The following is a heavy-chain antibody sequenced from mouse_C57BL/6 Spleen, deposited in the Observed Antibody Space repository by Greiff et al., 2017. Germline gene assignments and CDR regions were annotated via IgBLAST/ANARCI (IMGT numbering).Heavy chain of an antibody. J-gene: IGHJ2*01. V-gene: IGHV1-61*01. CDR3: ARPAAQYYFDY. Sequence: QVQLQQPGAELVRPGSSVKLSCKASGYTFTSYWMDWVKQRPGQGLEWIGNIYPSDSETHYNQKFKDKATLTVDKSSSTAYMQLSSLTSEDSAVYYGARPAAQYYFDYWGQGTTLTVSS. CDR1: GYTFTSYW. D-gene: IGHD3-2*02. CDR2: IYPSDSET.